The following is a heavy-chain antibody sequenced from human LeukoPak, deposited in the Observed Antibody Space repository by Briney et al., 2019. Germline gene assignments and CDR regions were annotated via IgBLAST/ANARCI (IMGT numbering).Heavy chain of an antibody. CDR3: ARDQGAGGFDY. CDR1: GYIFSDYY. J-gene: IGHJ4*02. D-gene: IGHD1-26*01. V-gene: IGHV1-2*02. Sequence: SLKISCKAPGYIFSDYYMHCGRHAPGEGLGWMGWINPNSSDTNYAQKFQGRVTMTRETSISTDYMELSRLRSDDTAVYYCARDQGAGGFDYWGQGTLVTVSS. CDR2: INPNSSDT.